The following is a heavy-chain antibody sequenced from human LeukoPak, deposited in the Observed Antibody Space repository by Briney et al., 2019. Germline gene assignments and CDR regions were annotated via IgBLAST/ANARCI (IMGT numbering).Heavy chain of an antibody. CDR3: ARLLDYDSSGDPDTFDI. Sequence: SETLSLTCTVSGGSINSHYWSWIRQPPGKELEWIGFMHYTGRTRYNPSLQSRVTISVDTSKNHFSLQLSSLTAADTAVYFCARLLDYDSSGDPDTFDIWGQGTMVTVSS. CDR1: GGSINSHY. CDR2: MHYTGRT. J-gene: IGHJ3*02. D-gene: IGHD3-22*01. V-gene: IGHV4-59*08.